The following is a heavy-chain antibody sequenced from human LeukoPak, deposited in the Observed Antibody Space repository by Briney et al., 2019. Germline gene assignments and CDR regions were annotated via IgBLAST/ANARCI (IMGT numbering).Heavy chain of an antibody. J-gene: IGHJ2*01. CDR2: IYYSGST. CDR1: GGSISSGDYY. D-gene: IGHD3-10*01. CDR3: ARARYGSGSSGYFDH. V-gene: IGHV4-30-4*01. Sequence: PSETLSLTCTVSGGSISSGDYYWSWIRQPPGKGLEWIGYIYYSGSTYYNPSLKSRVTISVDTSKNQFSLKLSSVTAADTAVYYCARARYGSGSSGYFDHWGRGTLVTVSS.